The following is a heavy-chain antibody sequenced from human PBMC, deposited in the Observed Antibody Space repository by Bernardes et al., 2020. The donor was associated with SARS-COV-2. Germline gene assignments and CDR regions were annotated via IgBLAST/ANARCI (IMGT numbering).Heavy chain of an antibody. V-gene: IGHV4-59*01. D-gene: IGHD7-27*01. Sequence: TLSLTCTVSGGSISSYYWSWIRQPPGKGLEWIGYIYYSGSTNYNPSLKSRVTISVDTSKNQFSLKLSSVTAADTAVYYCARDKGDWGQGWFDPWGQGTLVTVSS. J-gene: IGHJ5*02. CDR3: ARDKGDWGQGWFDP. CDR1: GGSISSYY. CDR2: IYYSGST.